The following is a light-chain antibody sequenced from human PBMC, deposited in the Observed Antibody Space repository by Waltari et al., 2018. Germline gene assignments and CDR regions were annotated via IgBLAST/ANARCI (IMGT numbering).Light chain of an antibody. J-gene: IGLJ3*02. Sequence: QLVLTQSPSASASLGASVKLTCTLSSGNSNYAIAWHQQQPEKGLRYLMKLNDDGSISKGDGIPDRFSGSSSGAERYLTISSLQAEDEADYYCQTWGTGIQVFGGGTKLTVL. V-gene: IGLV4-69*01. CDR1: SGNSNYA. CDR2: LNDDGSI. CDR3: QTWGTGIQV.